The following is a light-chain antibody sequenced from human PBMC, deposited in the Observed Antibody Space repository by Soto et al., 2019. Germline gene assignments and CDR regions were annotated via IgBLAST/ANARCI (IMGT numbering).Light chain of an antibody. J-gene: IGKJ5*01. Sequence: EIVLTQSPGTLSLSPGERATLSCRASQSVSSSYLAWYQQKPGQAPRLLIYGASSRATGIPDRFSGSGSGTDFTLTISRLEREDFAVYYCQQYGSSRTFGQGTRLEI. V-gene: IGKV3-20*01. CDR2: GAS. CDR1: QSVSSSY. CDR3: QQYGSSRT.